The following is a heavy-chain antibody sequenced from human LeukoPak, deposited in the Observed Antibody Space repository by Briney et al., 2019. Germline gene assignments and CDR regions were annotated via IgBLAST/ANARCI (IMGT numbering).Heavy chain of an antibody. CDR3: ASFDYGMDV. V-gene: IGHV3-23*01. CDR2: ISGSGSNT. CDR1: GFTFSSYA. Sequence: GGSLRLSCAASGFTFSSYAMSWVRQAPGKGLEWVSAISGSGSNTYYADSVKGRFTISRDNAKNSLYLQMNSLRAEDTAVYYCASFDYGMDVWGQGTTVTVSS. J-gene: IGHJ6*02.